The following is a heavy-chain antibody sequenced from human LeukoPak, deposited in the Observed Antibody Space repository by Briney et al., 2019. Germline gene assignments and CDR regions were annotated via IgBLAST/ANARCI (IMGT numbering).Heavy chain of an antibody. D-gene: IGHD6-13*01. V-gene: IGHV3-21*01. Sequence: GGSLRLSCAASGFTFSSYSMNWVRQAPGKGLEWVSSISSSSSYIYYADSVKGRFTISRDNAKNSLYLQMNSLRAEDTAVYYCARVSGIYSSSWYGFDYWGQGTLVTVSS. CDR1: GFTFSSYS. CDR2: ISSSSSYI. CDR3: ARVSGIYSSSWYGFDY. J-gene: IGHJ4*02.